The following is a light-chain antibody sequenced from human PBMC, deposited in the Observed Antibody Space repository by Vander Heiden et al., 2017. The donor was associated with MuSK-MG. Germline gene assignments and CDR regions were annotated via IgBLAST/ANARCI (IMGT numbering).Light chain of an antibody. J-gene: IGKJ2*01. CDR2: AAS. Sequence: DIQMTQSPPSLSASLGDRVTISCRASQSITNYVNWYQQKPGKAPKLLIYAASSLQSGVPSRFSGSGSGTDFTLTISSLQPEDFASYYCQQSDRTPTTFGQGTKLEIK. CDR3: QQSDRTPTT. CDR1: QSITNY. V-gene: IGKV1-39*01.